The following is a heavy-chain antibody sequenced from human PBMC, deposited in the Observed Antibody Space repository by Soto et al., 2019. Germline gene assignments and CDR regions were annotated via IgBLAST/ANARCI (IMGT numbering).Heavy chain of an antibody. J-gene: IGHJ6*02. CDR2: INPNSGGT. Sequence: GASVKVSCKASGYTFTGYYMHWVRQAPGQGLEWMGWINPNSGGTNYAQKFQGWVTMTRDTSISTAYMELSRLRSDDTAVYYCARDRRESILYYYYYYGMDVWGQGTTVTVSS. CDR3: ARDRRESILYYYYYYGMDV. D-gene: IGHD3-10*01. V-gene: IGHV1-2*04. CDR1: GYTFTGYY.